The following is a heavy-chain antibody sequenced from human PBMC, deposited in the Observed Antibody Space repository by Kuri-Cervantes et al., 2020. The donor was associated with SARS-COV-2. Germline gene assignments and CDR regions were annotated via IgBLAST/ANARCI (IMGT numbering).Heavy chain of an antibody. D-gene: IGHD2-15*01. Sequence: GESLKISCAASGFTFSSYAMHWVRQAPGKGLEYVSAISSNGGSTYYANSVKGRFTISRDNYKSTLYLQMNSLRAADTAVYYCARGGWTRGYCSGGSCYSQGSNWFDHWGQGTLVTVSS. CDR3: ARGGWTRGYCSGGSCYSQGSNWFDH. V-gene: IGHV3-64*01. CDR1: GFTFSSYA. CDR2: ISSNGGST. J-gene: IGHJ5*02.